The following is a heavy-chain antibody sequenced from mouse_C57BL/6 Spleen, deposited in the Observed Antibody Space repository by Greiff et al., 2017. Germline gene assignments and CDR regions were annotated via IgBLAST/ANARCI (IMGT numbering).Heavy chain of an antibody. V-gene: IGHV1-15*01. CDR2: IDPETGGT. CDR1: GYTFTDYE. CDR3: TRSWDDDFDY. J-gene: IGHJ2*01. D-gene: IGHD4-1*01. Sequence: QVQLKQSGAELVRPGASVTLSCKASGYTFTDYEMHWVKQTPVHGLEWIGAIDPETGGTAYNQKFKGKAILTADKSSSTAYMELRSLTSEDSAVYYCTRSWDDDFDYWGQGTTLTVSS.